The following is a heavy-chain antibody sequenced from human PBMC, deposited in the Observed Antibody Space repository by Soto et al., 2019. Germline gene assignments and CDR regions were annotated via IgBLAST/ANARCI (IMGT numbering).Heavy chain of an antibody. Sequence: GSVKVSCKASGYTFTPYDINWVRQATGQRLEWLGWMSPNSGATGYAQKFQGRVTMTRDTSMTTAYMELSNLRSEDTAMYYCARGVDAGVDVWGQGTTVTVSS. J-gene: IGHJ6*02. CDR3: ARGVDAGVDV. CDR2: MSPNSGAT. V-gene: IGHV1-8*01. CDR1: GYTFTPYD. D-gene: IGHD1-1*01.